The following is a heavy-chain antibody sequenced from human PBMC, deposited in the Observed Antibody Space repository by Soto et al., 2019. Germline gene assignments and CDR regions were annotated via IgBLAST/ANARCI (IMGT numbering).Heavy chain of an antibody. CDR3: ARGGTVVVVAATRAFDI. D-gene: IGHD2-15*01. V-gene: IGHV1-69*13. J-gene: IGHJ3*02. CDR2: IIPIFGTA. CDR1: GCTFSSYA. Sequence: SVKVSCKASGCTFSSYAISCVRQAPGQVLEWMGGIIPIFGTANYAQKFQGRVTITADESTSTAYMELSSLRSEDTAVYYCARGGTVVVVAATRAFDIWGQGTMVTVSS.